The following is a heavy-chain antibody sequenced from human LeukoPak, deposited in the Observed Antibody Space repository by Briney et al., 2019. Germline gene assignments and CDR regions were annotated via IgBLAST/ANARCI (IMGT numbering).Heavy chain of an antibody. D-gene: IGHD3-22*01. J-gene: IGHJ4*02. V-gene: IGHV3-30*18. CDR2: ISHDGNSK. Sequence: GGPLRLSCAASGFTLSTYGMHWVRQAPGKGLEWVAMISHDGNSKQYADSVKGRFTISRDNSKNTLYLQMNSLRAEDTAVYYCAKDNYYDNSAYPDYWGQGTLVTVSS. CDR1: GFTLSTYG. CDR3: AKDNYYDNSAYPDY.